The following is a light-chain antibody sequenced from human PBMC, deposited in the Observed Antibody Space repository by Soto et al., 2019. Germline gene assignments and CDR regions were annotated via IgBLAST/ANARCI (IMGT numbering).Light chain of an antibody. Sequence: EIVLTQSRATLSLSPGERATLSCRASQYVSSFLAWYQQKAGQAPRLLIYDASHRATGIPARFSGSGSGTDFTLTINSLEPEDFALYYCQQRYNWPPTFGQGTKVDIK. J-gene: IGKJ1*01. CDR3: QQRYNWPPT. CDR1: QYVSSF. V-gene: IGKV3-11*01. CDR2: DAS.